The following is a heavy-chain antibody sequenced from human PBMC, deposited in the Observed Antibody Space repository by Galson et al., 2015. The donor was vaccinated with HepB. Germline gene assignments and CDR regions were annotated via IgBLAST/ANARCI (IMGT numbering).Heavy chain of an antibody. CDR3: ARGSYAEGRLLRDDAFDI. CDR1: GFTFSSYD. CDR2: IGTAGDP. Sequence: SLRLSCAASGFTFSSYDMHWVRQATGKGLEWVSAIGTAGDPYYPGSVKGRFTISRENAKNSLYLQMNSLRAGDTAVYYCARGSYAEGRLLRDDAFDIWGQGTMVTVPS. V-gene: IGHV3-13*05. D-gene: IGHD1-26*01. J-gene: IGHJ3*02.